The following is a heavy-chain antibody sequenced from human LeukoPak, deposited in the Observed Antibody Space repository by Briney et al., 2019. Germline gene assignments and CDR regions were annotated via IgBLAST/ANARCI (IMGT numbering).Heavy chain of an antibody. CDR1: GFTFSSYA. CDR3: AKGYSSSWLPFGY. CDR2: ISGSGGST. D-gene: IGHD6-13*01. Sequence: GGSLRLSCAASGFTFSSYAMSWVRQAPGTGLEWVSAISGSGGSTYYADSVKGRVTISRDHSKNTLYLQMNSLRAEDTAVYYCAKGYSSSWLPFGYWGQGTLVTVSS. V-gene: IGHV3-23*01. J-gene: IGHJ4*02.